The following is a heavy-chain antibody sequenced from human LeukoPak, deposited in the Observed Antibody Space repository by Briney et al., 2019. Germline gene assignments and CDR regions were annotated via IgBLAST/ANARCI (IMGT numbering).Heavy chain of an antibody. CDR3: AKDLSLSY. D-gene: IGHD2/OR15-2a*01. Sequence: PGGSLRLSCAASGFTFSSYEMNWVRQAPGKGLEWVSYISSSGSTIYYADSVKGRFTISRDNSKNTLYLQMNRLRAEDTAVYYCAKDLSLSYWGQGTLVTVSS. CDR2: ISSSGSTI. CDR1: GFTFSSYE. J-gene: IGHJ4*02. V-gene: IGHV3-48*03.